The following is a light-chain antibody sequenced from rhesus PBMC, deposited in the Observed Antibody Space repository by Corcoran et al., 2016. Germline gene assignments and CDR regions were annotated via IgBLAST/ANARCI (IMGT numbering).Light chain of an antibody. Sequence: DIQMTQSPSSMSASVGDRVTITCRASENVNNYLNWYPPKPGKAPKLLIYKASTLQSGVPSWFRGSGSGTDYTFTISSLQPEDVATYYCQQGYGTPYSFGQGTKVEIK. CDR1: ENVNNY. CDR3: QQGYGTPYS. CDR2: KAS. V-gene: IGKV1-74*01. J-gene: IGKJ2*01.